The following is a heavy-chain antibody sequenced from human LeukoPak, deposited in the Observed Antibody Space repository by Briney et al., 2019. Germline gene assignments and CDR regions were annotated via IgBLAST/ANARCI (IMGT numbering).Heavy chain of an antibody. CDR2: LSYDGSNK. Sequence: GRSLRLSCAASGFTFSSYAMHWVRQAPGKGLEWVAVLSYDGSNKYYADSVKGRFTISRDNSKNTLYLQMNSLRAEDTAVYYCARGNRYYDLNFDYWGQGTLVTVSS. D-gene: IGHD3-3*01. CDR3: ARGNRYYDLNFDY. J-gene: IGHJ4*02. V-gene: IGHV3-30-3*01. CDR1: GFTFSSYA.